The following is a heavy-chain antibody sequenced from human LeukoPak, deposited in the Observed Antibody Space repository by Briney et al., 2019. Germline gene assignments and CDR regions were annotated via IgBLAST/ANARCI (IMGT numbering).Heavy chain of an antibody. Sequence: GGSLRLSCAASGFTFSSYAMHWVRQAPGKGLEWVSSISSSSSYIYYADSVKGRFTISRDNAKNSLYLQMNSLRAEDTAVYYCAQGDAYYDSSGYFGYWGQGTLVTVSS. V-gene: IGHV3-21*01. CDR2: ISSSSSYI. J-gene: IGHJ4*02. D-gene: IGHD3-22*01. CDR3: AQGDAYYDSSGYFGY. CDR1: GFTFSSYA.